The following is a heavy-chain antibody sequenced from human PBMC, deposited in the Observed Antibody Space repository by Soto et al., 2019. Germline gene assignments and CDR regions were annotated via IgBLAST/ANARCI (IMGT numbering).Heavy chain of an antibody. Sequence: GGSLRLSCAASGFTFSSYSMNWVRQAPGKGLEWVSSISSSSSYIYYADSVKGRFTISRDNAKNSLYLQMNSLRAEDTAVYYCARKLWLHGTGLYYFDYWGRGTLVTVYS. CDR3: ARKLWLHGTGLYYFDY. V-gene: IGHV3-21*01. J-gene: IGHJ4*02. D-gene: IGHD5-18*01. CDR1: GFTFSSYS. CDR2: ISSSSSYI.